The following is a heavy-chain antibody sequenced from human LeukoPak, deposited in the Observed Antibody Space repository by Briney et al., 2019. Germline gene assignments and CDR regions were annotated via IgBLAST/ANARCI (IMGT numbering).Heavy chain of an antibody. Sequence: GGSLRLSCAASGFTFSSCAMHWVRQAPGKGLEWVAVISYDGSNKYYADSVKGRFTISRDNSKNTLYLQMNSLRAEDTAVYYCAKMKRAVAVAGYDYWGQGTLVTVSS. J-gene: IGHJ4*02. CDR1: GFTFSSCA. CDR2: ISYDGSNK. V-gene: IGHV3-30-3*02. CDR3: AKMKRAVAVAGYDY. D-gene: IGHD6-19*01.